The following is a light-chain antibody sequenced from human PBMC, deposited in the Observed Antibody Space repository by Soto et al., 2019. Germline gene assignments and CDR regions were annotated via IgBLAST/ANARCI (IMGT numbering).Light chain of an antibody. V-gene: IGLV2-14*03. J-gene: IGLJ2*01. CDR3: SSYTSSSTLV. Sequence: QSALTQPASVSGSPGQSITISCTGTSSDVGNYNSVSWYQQHPGKAPKLMIYDVSNRPSGVSNRFSGSKSGNTASLTISGLQAEDGADYYCSSYTSSSTLVFGGGTKLTVL. CDR2: DVS. CDR1: SSDVGNYNS.